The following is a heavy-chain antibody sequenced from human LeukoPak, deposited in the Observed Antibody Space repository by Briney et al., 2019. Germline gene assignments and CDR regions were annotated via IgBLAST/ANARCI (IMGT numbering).Heavy chain of an antibody. V-gene: IGHV3-23*01. CDR3: VKRSNFWGGSGDYFDY. CDR2: ISGSGGST. Sequence: GGSLRLSCAASGFTFGSYAMSWVRQAPGKGLEWVSAISGSGGSTYYADSVKGRFTISRDNSKNTLYLQMNSLRAEDTAVYYCVKRSNFWGGSGDYFDYWGQGTLVTVSS. D-gene: IGHD3-16*01. J-gene: IGHJ4*02. CDR1: GFTFGSYA.